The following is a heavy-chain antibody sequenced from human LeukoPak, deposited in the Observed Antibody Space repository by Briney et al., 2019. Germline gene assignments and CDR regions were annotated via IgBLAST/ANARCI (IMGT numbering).Heavy chain of an antibody. CDR2: IIPIFGTA. CDR1: GGTFSSYA. Sequence: GASVKVSCKASGGTFSSYAISWVRQAPGPGLEWMGRIIPIFGTANYAQKFQGRVTITTDESTSTAYMELSSLRSEDTAVYYCARDDSSGYLADYWGQGTLVTVSS. CDR3: ARDDSSGYLADY. D-gene: IGHD3-22*01. J-gene: IGHJ4*02. V-gene: IGHV1-69*05.